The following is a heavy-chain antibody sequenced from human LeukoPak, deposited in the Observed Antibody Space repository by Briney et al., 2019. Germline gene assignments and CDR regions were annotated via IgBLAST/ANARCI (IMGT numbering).Heavy chain of an antibody. J-gene: IGHJ3*02. CDR2: ISAYNGNT. V-gene: IGHV1-18*01. CDR3: ARVGAPHAFDI. Sequence: ASVKVSCKASGYTFTSYGISWVRQAPGQGLEWMGWISAYNGNTNYAQKFQGRVTITADESTSTAYMELSSLRSEDTAVYYCARVGAPHAFDIWGQGTMVTVSS. CDR1: GYTFTSYG.